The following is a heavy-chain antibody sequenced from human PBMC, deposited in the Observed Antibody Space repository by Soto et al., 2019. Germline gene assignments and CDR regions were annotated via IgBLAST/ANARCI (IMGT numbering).Heavy chain of an antibody. CDR1: GGTFSSCT. J-gene: IGHJ6*02. CDR2: IIPIYGTA. V-gene: IGHV1-69*01. Sequence: QVQLVQSGAEVKKPGSSVKVSCKASGGTFSSCTISWVRQAPGQGLEWMGGIIPIYGTANYAQKFQGRVTITADASTRTAYMERSSLRSEDTAVYYCAKDRRADWESYYYYAMDVWGQGTTVTVSS. CDR3: AKDRRADWESYYYYAMDV. D-gene: IGHD1-26*01.